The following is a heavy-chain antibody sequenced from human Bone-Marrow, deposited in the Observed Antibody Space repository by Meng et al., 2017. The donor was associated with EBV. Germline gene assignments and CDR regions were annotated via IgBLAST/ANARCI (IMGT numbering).Heavy chain of an antibody. J-gene: IGHJ4*02. D-gene: IGHD5-12*01. CDR2: INHSGST. CDR1: GGSFSGYY. Sequence: QVQLRHWGAGLLKPSATLSLACAVYGGSFSGYYWSWIRQPPGKGLEWIGEINHSGSTNYNPSLKSRVTISVDTSKNQFSLKLSSVTAADTAVYYCARGSGYDARYWGQGTLVTVSS. CDR3: ARGSGYDARY. V-gene: IGHV4-34*01.